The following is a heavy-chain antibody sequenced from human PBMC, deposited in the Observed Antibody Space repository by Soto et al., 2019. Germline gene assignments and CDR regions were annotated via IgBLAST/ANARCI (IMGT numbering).Heavy chain of an antibody. D-gene: IGHD3-22*01. V-gene: IGHV4-30-2*01. CDR1: GDSISSGGYS. J-gene: IGHJ4*02. CDR3: ARDSRSGYYLDY. CDR2: IYHSGGT. Sequence: QLQLQESGSGLVKPSQTLSLTCAVSGDSISSGGYSWNWIRQPPGKGLEWIGYIYHSGGTDYNQSLKSRVTITVDSSNNQFSLKLSSVTAADTAVYYCARDSRSGYYLDYWGQGTLVTVSS.